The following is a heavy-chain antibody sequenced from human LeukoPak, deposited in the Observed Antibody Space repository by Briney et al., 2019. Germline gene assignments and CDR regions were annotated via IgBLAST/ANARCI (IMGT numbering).Heavy chain of an antibody. J-gene: IGHJ3*02. CDR1: GGSISSGGYY. CDR2: IYYSGSA. Sequence: SETLSLTCTVSGGSISSGGYYWRWIRQHPGKGLEWIGYIYYSGSAYYNPSLKSRVTISVDTSKNQFSLKLSSVTAADTAVYYCAREGVDSDAFDIWGQGTMVTVSS. CDR3: AREGVDSDAFDI. V-gene: IGHV4-31*03. D-gene: IGHD3-3*01.